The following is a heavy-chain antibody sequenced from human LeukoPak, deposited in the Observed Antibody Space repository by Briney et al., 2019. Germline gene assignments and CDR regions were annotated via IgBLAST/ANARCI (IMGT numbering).Heavy chain of an antibody. CDR3: ARLQTVTDYYYGMDV. J-gene: IGHJ6*02. Sequence: GGSLRLSCAASGFTFSSYAMSWVRQAPGKGLEWVAFIRYDGSNKYYADSVKGRFTISRDNSKNTLYLQMNSLRAEDTAVYYCARLQTVTDYYYGMDVWGQGTTVTVSS. D-gene: IGHD4-17*01. V-gene: IGHV3-33*08. CDR1: GFTFSSYA. CDR2: IRYDGSNK.